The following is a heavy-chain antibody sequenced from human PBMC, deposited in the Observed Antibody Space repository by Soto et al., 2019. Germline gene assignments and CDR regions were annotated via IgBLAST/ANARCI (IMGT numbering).Heavy chain of an antibody. V-gene: IGHV4-31*03. CDR3: ARDGVDYGDYGIDP. J-gene: IGHJ5*02. CDR1: GGSISSGGYY. Sequence: QVQLQESGPGLVKPSQTLSLTCTVSGGSISSGGYYWSWIRQHPGKGLEWIGYIYYSGSTYYNPSLTSRVTRSVDTSKNQFSLKLSSVTAADTAVYYCARDGVDYGDYGIDPWGQGTLVTVSS. D-gene: IGHD4-17*01. CDR2: IYYSGST.